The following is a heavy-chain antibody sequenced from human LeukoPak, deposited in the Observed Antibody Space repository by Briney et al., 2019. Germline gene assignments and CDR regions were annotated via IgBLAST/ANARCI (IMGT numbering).Heavy chain of an antibody. CDR3: ARAYSFNFDY. D-gene: IGHD2/OR15-2a*01. Sequence: SETPSLTCTVSGGSISSGSYYWNWIRQPAGKGLEWIGRIYTSGSTNYNPSLKSRVTISVDTSKNQFSLKLSSVTAADTAVYYCARAYSFNFDYWGQGTLVTVSS. J-gene: IGHJ4*02. CDR2: IYTSGST. V-gene: IGHV4-61*02. CDR1: GGSISSGSYY.